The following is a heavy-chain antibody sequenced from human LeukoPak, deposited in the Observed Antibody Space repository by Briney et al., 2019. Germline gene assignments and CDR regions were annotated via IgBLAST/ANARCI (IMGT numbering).Heavy chain of an antibody. Sequence: QTGGSLRLSCVASGFSFSASAIHWVRQAPGKGLEWVGRIRTKNNNLATTYSESVKGRFTISRDDSKNTASLQMNSLRAEDTATYFCASFDNDGDYYFNYWGRGTLVAVSS. CDR3: ASFDNDGDYYFNY. CDR2: IRTKNNNLAT. J-gene: IGHJ4*02. D-gene: IGHD4-17*01. V-gene: IGHV3-73*01. CDR1: GFSFSASA.